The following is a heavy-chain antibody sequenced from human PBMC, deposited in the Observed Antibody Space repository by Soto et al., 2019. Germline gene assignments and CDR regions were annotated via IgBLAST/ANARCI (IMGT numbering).Heavy chain of an antibody. D-gene: IGHD2-8*01. Sequence: QVQLVQSGAEVKKPGASVKISCKASGYTFTSYDINWVRQAAGQGLEWRGWMKPNSGNPGYAQKFQGRVTMTRDTSTKPAYVELSGLRSEDAAVYYCAMSVYCRSGVCYFGDFDYWGQGTLVIVSS. V-gene: IGHV1-8*01. CDR1: GYTFTSYD. J-gene: IGHJ4*02. CDR2: MKPNSGNP. CDR3: AMSVYCRSGVCYFGDFDY.